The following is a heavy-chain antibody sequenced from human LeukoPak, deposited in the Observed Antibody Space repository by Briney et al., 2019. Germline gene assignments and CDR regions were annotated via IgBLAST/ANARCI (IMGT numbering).Heavy chain of an antibody. D-gene: IGHD6-13*01. CDR1: GYTFTGYY. J-gene: IGHJ5*02. CDR2: IKPNTGGT. Sequence: ASVKVSCKASGYTFTGYYMHWVRQAPGQGLEWMGWIKPNTGGTNYAQKFQGRVTMTRDTSTSTVYMELSSLRSEDTAVYYCARGTEIAAAENWFDPWGQGTLVTVSS. CDR3: ARGTEIAAAENWFDP. V-gene: IGHV1-2*02.